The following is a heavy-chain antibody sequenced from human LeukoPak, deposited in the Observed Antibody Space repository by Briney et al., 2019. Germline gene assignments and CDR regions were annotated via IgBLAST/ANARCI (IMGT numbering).Heavy chain of an antibody. Sequence: PGGSLRLSCAASGFSFSTYAMSWVRQAPGKGLEWVSGICGNDGKTYYADSVKGRFTVSRDNSKNTLHLQMNSLRAEDTALYYCAKDTGGSCYSAIAYWDQGALVTVST. CDR3: AKDTGGSCYSAIAY. CDR1: GFSFSTYA. D-gene: IGHD2-15*01. V-gene: IGHV3-23*01. J-gene: IGHJ4*02. CDR2: ICGNDGKT.